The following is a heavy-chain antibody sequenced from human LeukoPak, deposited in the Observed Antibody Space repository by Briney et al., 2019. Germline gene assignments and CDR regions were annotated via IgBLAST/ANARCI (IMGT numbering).Heavy chain of an antibody. CDR1: GFTFSDHY. CDR2: IKQDGSEK. J-gene: IGHJ4*02. D-gene: IGHD1-26*01. V-gene: IGHV3-7*01. Sequence: GGSLRLSCAASGFTFSDHYIDWVRQAPGKGLEWVANIKQDGSEKYYVDSVKGRFTISRDNAKNSLYLQMNSLRAEDTAVYYCARFGNSGSYRTRLLYYFDYWGQGTLVTVSS. CDR3: ARFGNSGSYRTRLLYYFDY.